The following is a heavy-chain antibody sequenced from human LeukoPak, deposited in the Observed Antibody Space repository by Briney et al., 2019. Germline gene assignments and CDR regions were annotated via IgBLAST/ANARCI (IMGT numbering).Heavy chain of an antibody. CDR1: GFTFSGYW. CDR2: INGDGSDT. D-gene: IGHD1-26*01. V-gene: IGHV3-74*01. Sequence: PGGSLRLSCAASGFTFSGYWMHWARQSPGKGLVWVSCINGDGSDTRYADSVKGRFTISRDNAKNTLYLQMNSLRAEDTALYYCARVKGVGATAAFDYWGQGTLVTVSS. CDR3: ARVKGVGATAAFDY. J-gene: IGHJ4*02.